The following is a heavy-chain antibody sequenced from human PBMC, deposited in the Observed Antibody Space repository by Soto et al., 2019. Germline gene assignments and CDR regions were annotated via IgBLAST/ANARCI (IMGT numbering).Heavy chain of an antibody. CDR1: GFTFSSYT. CDR3: ARSRIVIIVVVVPYFFDS. CDR2: ISGNGEST. D-gene: IGHD3-22*01. V-gene: IGHV3-23*01. J-gene: IGHJ4*02. Sequence: EVQLLESGGGLVQPGGSLRLSCAASGFTFSSYTMTWVRQAPGKGPEWVSSISGNGESTKYADSVKGRFTISRDNSKNTLYLQIISLRAEDTAVYYCARSRIVIIVVVVPYFFDSWGEGALVTVSS.